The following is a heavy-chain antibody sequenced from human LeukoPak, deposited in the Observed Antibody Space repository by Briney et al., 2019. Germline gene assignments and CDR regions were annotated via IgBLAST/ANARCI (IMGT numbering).Heavy chain of an antibody. CDR1: GYTFTSYY. D-gene: IGHD3-10*01. Sequence: GASVKVSCKASGYTFTSYYMHWVRQAPGQGLEWMGIINPSGGSTSYAQKFQGRVTMTRDMSTCAVYMELSSLRSEDTAVYYCARGPRITLVRGGQWYYYMDVWGKGTTVTISS. CDR3: ARGPRITLVRGGQWYYYMDV. CDR2: INPSGGST. V-gene: IGHV1-46*01. J-gene: IGHJ6*03.